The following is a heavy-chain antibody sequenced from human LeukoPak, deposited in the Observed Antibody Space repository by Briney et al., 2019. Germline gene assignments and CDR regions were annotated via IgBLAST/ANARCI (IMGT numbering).Heavy chain of an antibody. CDR1: GFTFSSYW. CDR2: IRQLGNEK. D-gene: IGHD4-17*01. J-gene: IGHJ4*02. Sequence: GGSLRLSCAASGFTFSSYWMSWVRQAPGKGLEWAANIRQLGNEKYYVDSVKGRFTISRDNAKNSLYLQMNSPRAEDTAVYYCTRDYWDYGDYFSDFWGPGTQVTVSS. CDR3: TRDYWDYGDYFSDF. V-gene: IGHV3-7*01.